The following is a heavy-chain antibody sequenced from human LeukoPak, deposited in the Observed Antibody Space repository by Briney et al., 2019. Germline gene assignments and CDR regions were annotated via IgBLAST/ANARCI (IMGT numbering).Heavy chain of an antibody. CDR3: ARDRRITIFGVVITGDFAFDI. CDR1: GYTFTSYG. Sequence: ASVKVSCKASGYTFTSYGISWVRQAPGQGLEWMGWISAYNGNTNYAQKLQGRVTITTDTSTSTAYMELRSLRSDDTAVYYCARDRRITIFGVVITGDFAFDIWGQGTKVTVSS. V-gene: IGHV1-18*01. D-gene: IGHD3-3*01. J-gene: IGHJ3*02. CDR2: ISAYNGNT.